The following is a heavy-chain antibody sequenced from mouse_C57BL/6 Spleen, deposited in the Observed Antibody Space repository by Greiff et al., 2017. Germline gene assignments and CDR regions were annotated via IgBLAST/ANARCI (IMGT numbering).Heavy chain of an antibody. CDR2: INYDGSST. Sequence: EVNVVESEGGLVQPGSSMKLSCTASGFTFSDYYMAWVRQVPEKGLEWVANINYDGSSTYYLDSLKSRFIISRDNAKNILYLQMSSLKSEDTATYYCARSTYGNSPMDYWGQGTSVTVSS. CDR1: GFTFSDYY. D-gene: IGHD2-1*01. V-gene: IGHV5-16*01. CDR3: ARSTYGNSPMDY. J-gene: IGHJ4*01.